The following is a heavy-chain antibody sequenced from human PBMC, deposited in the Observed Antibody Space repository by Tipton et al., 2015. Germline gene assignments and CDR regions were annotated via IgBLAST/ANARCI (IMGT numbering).Heavy chain of an antibody. CDR3: VRRARRVGSHSYPYYFDY. V-gene: IGHV5-51*01. J-gene: IGHJ4*02. D-gene: IGHD1-26*01. Sequence: QSGAEVKKPGESLKISCKGSGYIFTSFWIGWVRQMPGKGLEWMGTIYPGDSETRYNPSFHGQVTISADKSITTAYLQWSSLKASDTAMYYCVRRARRVGSHSYPYYFDYWGQGTLVPVSS. CDR1: GYIFTSFW. CDR2: IYPGDSET.